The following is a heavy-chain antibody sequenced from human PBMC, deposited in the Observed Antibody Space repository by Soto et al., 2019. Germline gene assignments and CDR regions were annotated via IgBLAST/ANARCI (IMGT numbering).Heavy chain of an antibody. J-gene: IGHJ6*02. CDR1: GGSISSGDYY. D-gene: IGHD2-2*01. CDR2: IYYSGST. CDR3: ARDPAHYCSSTSCQHYYYYGMDV. Sequence: QVQLQESGPGLVKPSQTLSLTCTVSGGSISSGDYYWSWIRQPPGKGLEWIGYIYYSGSTYYNPFLKSRVTISVHTSKNQVSLKLSSVTAADTAVYYCARDPAHYCSSTSCQHYYYYGMDVWGQGTTVTVSS. V-gene: IGHV4-30-4*01.